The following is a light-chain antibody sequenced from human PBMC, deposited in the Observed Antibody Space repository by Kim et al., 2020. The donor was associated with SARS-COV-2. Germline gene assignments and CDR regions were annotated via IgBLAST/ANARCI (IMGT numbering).Light chain of an antibody. CDR2: RNN. V-gene: IGLV1-47*01. Sequence: QSVVTQPPSVSGTPGQRVSISCSVRSSNIGSDYVYWYQQFPGAAPKVLIYRNNQRPSGVPDRFSGSRSGPSASLAISGLRSEDEADYHCATWDDSVDGPVFGGGTQLTVL. J-gene: IGLJ2*01. CDR1: SSNIGSDY. CDR3: ATWDDSVDGPV.